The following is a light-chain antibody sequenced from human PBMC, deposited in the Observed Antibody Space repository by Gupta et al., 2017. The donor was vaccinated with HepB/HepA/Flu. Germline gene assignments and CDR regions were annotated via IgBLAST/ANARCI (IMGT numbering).Light chain of an antibody. V-gene: IGLV2-14*03. Sequence: SALTQPASVYRSPGQPITLSCTGTSSDVGNCNYVSWYQQHPGKAPQLLIYDVTNRPSGVSKRVSGSKAGNTASLTISGLQAEDEAEYYCSSCTTSNTYFFGTGTKVTVL. J-gene: IGLJ1*01. CDR2: DVT. CDR1: SSDVGNCNY. CDR3: SSCTTSNTYF.